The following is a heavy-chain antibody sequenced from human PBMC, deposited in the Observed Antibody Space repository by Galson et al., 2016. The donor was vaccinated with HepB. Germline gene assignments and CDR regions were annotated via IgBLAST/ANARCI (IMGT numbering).Heavy chain of an antibody. J-gene: IGHJ4*02. CDR3: ASRGYCSGGSCWNF. D-gene: IGHD2-15*01. CDR1: GNNFIRYW. Sequence: QSGAEVKNPGESLKISCRGSGNNFIRYWVGWVRQMPGKGLEWMGVIYPGDSDTRYSPSFAGQVTLYVDKSTSTAYLQWDSLKASDTAIYFCASRGYCSGGSCWNFWGQGTRLTVSS. V-gene: IGHV5-51*03. CDR2: IYPGDSDT.